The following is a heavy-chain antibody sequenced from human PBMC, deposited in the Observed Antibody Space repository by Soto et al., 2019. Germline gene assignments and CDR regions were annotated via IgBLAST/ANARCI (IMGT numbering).Heavy chain of an antibody. D-gene: IGHD6-13*01. Sequence: TLSLTCTVSGGSISSGGYYWSWIRQHPGKGLEWIGYIYYSGSTYYNPSLKSRVTISVDTSKNQFSLKLSSVTAADTAVYYCAREIIAAAGLNWFDPWGQGTLVTVSS. V-gene: IGHV4-31*03. J-gene: IGHJ5*02. CDR2: IYYSGST. CDR3: AREIIAAAGLNWFDP. CDR1: GGSISSGGYY.